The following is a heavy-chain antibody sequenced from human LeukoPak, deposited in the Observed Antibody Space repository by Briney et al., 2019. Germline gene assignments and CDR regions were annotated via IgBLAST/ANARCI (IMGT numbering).Heavy chain of an antibody. CDR3: ARYRSGLGSDY. CDR2: INAGNGNT. Sequence: ASVKVSCKASGYTFTNYEMHWVRQAPGQRLEWMGWINAGNGNTKYSQRFQGRVTITRDTSASTASTAYMELSSLRSEDTAVYYCARYRSGLGSDYWGLGTLVTVSS. J-gene: IGHJ3*01. CDR1: GYTFTNYE. D-gene: IGHD6-19*01. V-gene: IGHV1-3*01.